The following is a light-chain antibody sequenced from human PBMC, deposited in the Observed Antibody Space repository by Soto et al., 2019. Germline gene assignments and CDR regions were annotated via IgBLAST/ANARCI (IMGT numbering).Light chain of an antibody. J-gene: IGKJ2*01. CDR3: QQSHTSST. CDR1: HSISRW. CDR2: NAS. V-gene: IGKV1-5*01. Sequence: DIQMTQSPSTVPASVGDRVSITCRASHSISRWLAWYQQKPGKAPKLLIYNASTLASGVPSRFSGSGSGTEFTLTISSLQPDDFATYYCQQSHTSSTFGQGTRLDIK.